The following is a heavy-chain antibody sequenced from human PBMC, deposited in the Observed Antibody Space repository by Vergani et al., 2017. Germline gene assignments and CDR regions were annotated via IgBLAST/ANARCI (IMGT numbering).Heavy chain of an antibody. CDR2: IIPILGIA. J-gene: IGHJ3*02. V-gene: IGHV1-69*09. Sequence: QVQLVQSGAEVKKPGASVKVSCKASGYTFTGYYMHWVRQAPGQGLEWMGRIIPILGIANYAQKFQGRVTITADKATSTAYMELSSLRSEDTAVYYCARVDDSSGSNAFDIWGQGTMVTVSS. CDR1: GYTFTGYY. D-gene: IGHD3-22*01. CDR3: ARVDDSSGSNAFDI.